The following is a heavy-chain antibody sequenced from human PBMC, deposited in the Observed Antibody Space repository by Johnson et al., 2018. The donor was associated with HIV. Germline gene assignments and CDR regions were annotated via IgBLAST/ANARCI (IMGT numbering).Heavy chain of an antibody. CDR2: SYSGGST. V-gene: IGHV3-66*01. CDR3: ARRGLANAFDI. D-gene: IGHD3-10*01. J-gene: IGHJ3*02. CDR1: GFTVSSNY. Sequence: MQLVESGGGLVQPGGSLRLSCAASGFTVSSNYMSWVRQAPGKGLEWVSVSYSGGSTYYADSVKGRFSISRDNAKSSVYLQMNSLRAEDTAVYYCARRGLANAFDIWGQGTMVTVSS.